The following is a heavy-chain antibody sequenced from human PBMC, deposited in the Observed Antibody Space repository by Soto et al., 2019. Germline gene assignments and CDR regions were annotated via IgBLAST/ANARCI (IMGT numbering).Heavy chain of an antibody. CDR2: IHSDGSST. CDR1: GFTFSYYW. J-gene: IGHJ4*02. CDR3: ATCSPCPGTASHPLDY. D-gene: IGHD3-10*02. Sequence: GGSLRLSCAASGFTFSYYWMHWVRQAPGQGLVWVSRIHSDGSSTTYADSVKGRFTIYRDTFKNTLYLQMNTLRAEDTAVYFCATCSPCPGTASHPLDYWGQGTQVTVSS. V-gene: IGHV3-74*01.